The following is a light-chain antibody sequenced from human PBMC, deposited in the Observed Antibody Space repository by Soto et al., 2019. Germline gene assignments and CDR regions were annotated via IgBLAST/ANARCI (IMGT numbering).Light chain of an antibody. CDR2: DAS. CDR1: QSVNSY. V-gene: IGKV3-11*01. Sequence: EIVLTQSPATLSLSPGERATLSCRASQSVNSYLAWYQQKPGQAPRLLIYDASNRATGIPARFSGSGSATDFTLTISSLEPEDFAVYYCQQRSNWPPITFGQGTRLEIK. J-gene: IGKJ5*01. CDR3: QQRSNWPPIT.